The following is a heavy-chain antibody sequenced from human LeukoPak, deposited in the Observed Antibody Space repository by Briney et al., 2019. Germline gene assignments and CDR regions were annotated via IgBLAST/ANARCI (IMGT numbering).Heavy chain of an antibody. CDR2: INSDGSST. Sequence: GGSLRLSCAASGFTFSGYWMHWVRQAPGKGLVWVSRINSDGSSTTYADSVKGRFTLSRHNAKNTLYLQMNSLRAEDTAVYYCARDRAYSYGEFDYWGQGTLVSVSS. CDR1: GFTFSGYW. J-gene: IGHJ4*02. D-gene: IGHD5-18*01. CDR3: ARDRAYSYGEFDY. V-gene: IGHV3-74*01.